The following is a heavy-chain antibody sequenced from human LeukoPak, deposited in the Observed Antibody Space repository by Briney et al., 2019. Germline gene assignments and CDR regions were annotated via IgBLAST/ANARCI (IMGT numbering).Heavy chain of an antibody. CDR1: GFTFSSYS. Sequence: GGSLRLSCAASGFTFSSYSMNWVRQAPGKGLEWVSSISSSSSTIYYADSVKGRFTISRDNAKNSLYLQMNSLRAEDTAVYYCAREGSGSYYEDYFDYWGQGTLVTVSS. J-gene: IGHJ4*02. CDR3: AREGSGSYYEDYFDY. CDR2: ISSSSSTI. V-gene: IGHV3-48*04. D-gene: IGHD1-26*01.